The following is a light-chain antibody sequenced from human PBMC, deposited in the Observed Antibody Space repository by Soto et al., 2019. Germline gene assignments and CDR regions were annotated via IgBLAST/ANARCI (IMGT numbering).Light chain of an antibody. CDR1: QDINKN. V-gene: IGKV1-39*01. CDR3: QQSYSGPLT. Sequence: IQMPQSPSSLSASLGDRVIITCQASQDINKNLIWYQQKPGKAPKVLIYAASSLQSGVPSRFSGIGSGTDFTLSISSLQPEDFATYCCQQSYSGPLTFGGGTKVDIK. J-gene: IGKJ4*01. CDR2: AAS.